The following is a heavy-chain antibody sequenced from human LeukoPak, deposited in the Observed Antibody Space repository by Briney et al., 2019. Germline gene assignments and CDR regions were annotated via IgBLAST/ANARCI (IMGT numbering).Heavy chain of an antibody. CDR3: ARQDSGSYYGGVY. J-gene: IGHJ4*02. CDR2: ISSSGSNI. Sequence: PGGSLRLSCAASGFTFSSYEMNWVRQAPGKGREWVSYISSSGSNIYYADSVKGRFTISRDNAKNSLYLQMNSLRAEDTAVYYCARQDSGSYYGGVYWGQGTLVTVSS. V-gene: IGHV3-48*03. D-gene: IGHD1-26*01. CDR1: GFTFSSYE.